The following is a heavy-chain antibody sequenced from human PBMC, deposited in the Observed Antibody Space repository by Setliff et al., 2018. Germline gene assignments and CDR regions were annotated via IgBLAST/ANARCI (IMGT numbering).Heavy chain of an antibody. J-gene: IGHJ3*01. CDR3: ARFGGSCSSSSCYASDL. Sequence: ASVKVSCKASGNRFTDYNLHWVRQAPGQGLDWMGWINPNSGDTHSAQKFQGRVTMTRDTSINTAYMELSSLTSDDTAVYFCARFGGSCSSSSCYASDLWGQGTMVTVSS. V-gene: IGHV1-2*02. D-gene: IGHD2-2*01. CDR1: GNRFTDYN. CDR2: INPNSGDT.